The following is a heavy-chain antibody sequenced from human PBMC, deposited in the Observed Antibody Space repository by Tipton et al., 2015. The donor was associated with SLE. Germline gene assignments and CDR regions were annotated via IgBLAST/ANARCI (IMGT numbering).Heavy chain of an antibody. CDR2: IYYSGST. J-gene: IGHJ3*02. CDR3: ARVVSDAFDI. CDR1: DGSISSSSYY. D-gene: IGHD3-16*01. Sequence: TLSLTCTVSDGSISSSSYYWGWIRQPPGKGLEWIGSIYYSGSTYYNPSLKSRVTISVDTSKNQFSLKLSSVTAADTAVYYCARVVSDAFDIWGQGTMVTVSS. V-gene: IGHV4-39*07.